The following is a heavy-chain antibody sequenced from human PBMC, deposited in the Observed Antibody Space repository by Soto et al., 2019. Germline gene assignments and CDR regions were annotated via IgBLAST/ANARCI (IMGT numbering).Heavy chain of an antibody. V-gene: IGHV5-51*01. Sequence: PGESLQISCKGSGYKFNDYSGGWVRQMPGKGLEWMLIIDPMDSDTRYSPSFQGQVTMSADKSMTTAYLQWRSLKASDNAMYYCERGYSSLADDGFDIWGQGTMVTVSS. CDR2: IDPMDSDT. J-gene: IGHJ3*02. CDR3: ERGYSSLADDGFDI. D-gene: IGHD6-13*01. CDR1: GYKFNDYS.